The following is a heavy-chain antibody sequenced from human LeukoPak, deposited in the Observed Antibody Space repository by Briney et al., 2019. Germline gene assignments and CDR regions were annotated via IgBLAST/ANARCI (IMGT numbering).Heavy chain of an antibody. Sequence: RSLRLSCTASGFTFCDYAMSWVRQAPGKGLEGGGFIRSKAYGGTTEYAASVKGRFTISRDDSKSIAYLQMNSLKTEDTAVYYCTRIWFGESHFDYWGQGTLVTVSS. CDR1: GFTFCDYA. D-gene: IGHD3-10*01. CDR3: TRIWFGESHFDY. V-gene: IGHV3-49*04. J-gene: IGHJ4*02. CDR2: IRSKAYGGTT.